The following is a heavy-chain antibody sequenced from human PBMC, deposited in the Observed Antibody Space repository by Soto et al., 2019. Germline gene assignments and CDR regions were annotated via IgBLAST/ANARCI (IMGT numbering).Heavy chain of an antibody. CDR3: ARGRYDSSGYYSEGMDV. CDR1: GGSLSGYY. CDR2: INHSGST. Sequence: PSETLSLTCAVYGGSLSGYYWSWIRQPPGKGLEWIGEINHSGSTNYNPSLKSRVTISVDTSKNQFSLKLSSVTAADTAVYYCARGRYDSSGYYSEGMDVWGQGTTVTVSS. V-gene: IGHV4-34*01. J-gene: IGHJ6*02. D-gene: IGHD3-22*01.